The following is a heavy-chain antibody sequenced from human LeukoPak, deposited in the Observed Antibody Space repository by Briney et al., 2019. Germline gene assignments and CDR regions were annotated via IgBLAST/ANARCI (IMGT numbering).Heavy chain of an antibody. CDR2: IWYDGSNK. CDR3: ARDEGYSYGYYYYYSMDV. J-gene: IGHJ6*02. V-gene: IGHV3-33*01. D-gene: IGHD5-18*01. Sequence: GGSLRLSCAASGFTFSSYGMHWVRQAPGKGLEWVAVIWYDGSNKYYADSVKGRFTISRDNSKNTLYLQMNSLRAEDTAVYYCARDEGYSYGYYYYYSMDVWGQGTTVTVSS. CDR1: GFTFSSYG.